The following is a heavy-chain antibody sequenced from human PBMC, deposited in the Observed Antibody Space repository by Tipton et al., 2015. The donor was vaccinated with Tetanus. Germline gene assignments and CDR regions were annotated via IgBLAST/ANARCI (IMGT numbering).Heavy chain of an antibody. CDR3: ARGTSRIVYYFDY. Sequence: SLRLSCAASGFRFSYSGMHWVRQAPGKGLEWVAVIAFDGKNERYADSVKGRFTISRDNSKNTLYLQMNSLRAEDTAVYYCARGTSRIVYYFDYWGQGTLVTVSS. V-gene: IGHV3-30*03. CDR2: IAFDGKNE. J-gene: IGHJ4*02. CDR1: GFRFSYSG. D-gene: IGHD2-21*01.